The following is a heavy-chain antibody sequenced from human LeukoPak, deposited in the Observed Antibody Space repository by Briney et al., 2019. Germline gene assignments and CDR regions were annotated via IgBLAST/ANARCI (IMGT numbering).Heavy chain of an antibody. D-gene: IGHD2-2*01. J-gene: IGHJ4*02. CDR3: ARDRWVPAAIIDY. V-gene: IGHV3-11*04. Sequence: PGGSLRLSCAASGFTFSDYYMSWIRQAPGKGLEWVSYISSSGSTIYYADSVKGRFTISRDNAKNSLHLQMNSLRAEDTAVYYCARDRWVPAAIIDYWGQGTLVTVSS. CDR2: ISSSGSTI. CDR1: GFTFSDYY.